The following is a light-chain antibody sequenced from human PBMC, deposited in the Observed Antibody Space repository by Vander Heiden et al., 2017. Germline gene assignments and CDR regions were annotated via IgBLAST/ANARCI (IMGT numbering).Light chain of an antibody. CDR1: GGSIASSY. CDR3: QSYDTTNQV. CDR2: EDK. Sequence: NFMLTQPHPVSESPGKTVTISCTRSGGSIASSYVQWFQQRPGSSPTTVIYEDKERPSGVPDRFSGSIDSSSNSASLTISGLKTEDEAAYYCQSYDTTNQVFGGGTKLTVL. V-gene: IGLV6-57*01. J-gene: IGLJ3*02.